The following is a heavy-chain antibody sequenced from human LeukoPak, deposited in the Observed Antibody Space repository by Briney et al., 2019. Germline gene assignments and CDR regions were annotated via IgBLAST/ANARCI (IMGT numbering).Heavy chain of an antibody. CDR1: GGSISSSNW. CDR3: AGGDYSSSFDF. Sequence: SGTLSLTCAVSGGSISSSNWWSWVRQPSGKGLEWIGEVYHSGSTNNNPSLKSRVTISIDKSKHQFSLKLTSVTAADTAVYYCAGGDYSSSFDFWGQGTMVTVSS. CDR2: VYHSGST. D-gene: IGHD6-13*01. V-gene: IGHV4-4*02. J-gene: IGHJ3*01.